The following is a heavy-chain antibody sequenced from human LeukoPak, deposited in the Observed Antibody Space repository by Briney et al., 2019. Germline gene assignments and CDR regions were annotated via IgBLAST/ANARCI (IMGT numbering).Heavy chain of an antibody. CDR2: MSTSSGNT. CDR3: ARVAGSIDY. D-gene: IGHD1-26*01. Sequence: EASVKVSCKSSGYTFPHYDISWVRQATGQGLEWMGWMSTSSGNTGYAQKFQGRLTMTRDTSITTVYMELSSLRSDDTAVYYCARVAGSIDYWGQGTLVTVSS. J-gene: IGHJ4*02. V-gene: IGHV1-8*01. CDR1: GYTFPHYD.